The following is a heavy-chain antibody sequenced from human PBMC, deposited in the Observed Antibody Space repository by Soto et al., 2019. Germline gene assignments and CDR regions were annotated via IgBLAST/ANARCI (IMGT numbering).Heavy chain of an antibody. Sequence: QVQLLQSGPEGKKPGASVKGSCQASGYTFTSYGISWVRQATGQRLEWMGWVSPFYGNTNYAQTFQGRITMTTDTSTTTAYMEVRSLRSDDTAVYYCARGATTQSNVGLTTGYFYGMDVWGQGTTVTVSS. CDR3: ARGATTQSNVGLTTGYFYGMDV. V-gene: IGHV1-18*04. D-gene: IGHD1-26*01. CDR2: VSPFYGNT. J-gene: IGHJ6*02. CDR1: GYTFTSYG.